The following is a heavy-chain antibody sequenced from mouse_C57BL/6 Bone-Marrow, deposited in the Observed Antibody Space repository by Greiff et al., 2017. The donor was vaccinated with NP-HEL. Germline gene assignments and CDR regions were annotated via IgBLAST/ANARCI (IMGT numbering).Heavy chain of an antibody. J-gene: IGHJ4*01. CDR2: ISSGSSTI. V-gene: IGHV5-17*01. D-gene: IGHD2-12*01. CDR3: ARPVRYDSSYYYAMNY. Sequence: EVLLVESGGGLVKPGGSLKLSCAASGFTFSDYGMHWVRQAPEKGLEWVAYISSGSSTIYYADTLKGRFPISRDNANNTLFLQMISLRSEDTAMYYCARPVRYDSSYYYAMNYWGRGTSVTVSS. CDR1: GFTFSDYG.